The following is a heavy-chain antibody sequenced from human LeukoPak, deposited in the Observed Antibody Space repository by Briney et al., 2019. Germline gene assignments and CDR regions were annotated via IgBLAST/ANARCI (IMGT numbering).Heavy chain of an antibody. CDR2: IRQDGSDK. Sequence: PGGSLRLSCAASGFTFSGFWMTWVSQAPGKGMEWVANIRQDGSDKNCVDSVKGRFTISRDNAKNSLYLQMNNLRVEDTAVYYCARDWHWGSDYWGQGTLVTVSS. V-gene: IGHV3-7*05. CDR1: GFTFSGFW. D-gene: IGHD7-27*01. CDR3: ARDWHWGSDY. J-gene: IGHJ4*02.